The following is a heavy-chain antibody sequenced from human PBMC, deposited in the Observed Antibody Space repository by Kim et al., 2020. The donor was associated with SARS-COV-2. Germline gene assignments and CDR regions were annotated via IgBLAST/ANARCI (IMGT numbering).Heavy chain of an antibody. Sequence: SETLSLTCTVSGGSISSYYWSWIRQPPGKGLEWIGYIYYSGSTNYNPSLKSRVTISVDTSKNQFSLKLSSVTAADTAVYYCARQGYYYDSRDAFDIWGQGTMVTVSS. CDR1: GGSISSYY. J-gene: IGHJ3*02. V-gene: IGHV4-59*08. CDR3: ARQGYYYDSRDAFDI. D-gene: IGHD3-22*01. CDR2: IYYSGST.